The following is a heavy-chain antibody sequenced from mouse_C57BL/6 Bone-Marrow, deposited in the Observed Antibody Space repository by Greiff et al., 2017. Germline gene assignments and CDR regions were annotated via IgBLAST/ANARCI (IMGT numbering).Heavy chain of an antibody. CDR3: ARGYYSNYYAIDY. V-gene: IGHV1-7*01. J-gene: IGHJ4*01. CDR2: INPSSGYS. Sequence: QVQLKQSGAELAKPGASVKLSCKASGYTFTSYWMHWVKQRPGQGLEWIGYINPSSGYSKYNQKFKEKATLTADKSSRTAYMQLCSLTIEVSADYYCARGYYSNYYAIDYWGQGTSVTVSS. D-gene: IGHD2-5*01. CDR1: GYTFTSYW.